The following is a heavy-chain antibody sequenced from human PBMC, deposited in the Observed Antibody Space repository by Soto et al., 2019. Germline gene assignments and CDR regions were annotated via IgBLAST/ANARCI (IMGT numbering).Heavy chain of an antibody. CDR3: ARGGSLWFGELSAYYYYGMDV. CDR1: GYTFTGYY. Sequence: ASVKVSCKASGYTFTGYYMHWVRQAPGQGLEWMGWINPNSGGTNYAQKFQGWVTMTRDTSISTAYMELSRLRSDDTAVYYCARGGSLWFGELSAYYYYGMDVWGQGTTVTVSS. D-gene: IGHD3-10*01. J-gene: IGHJ6*02. V-gene: IGHV1-2*04. CDR2: INPNSGGT.